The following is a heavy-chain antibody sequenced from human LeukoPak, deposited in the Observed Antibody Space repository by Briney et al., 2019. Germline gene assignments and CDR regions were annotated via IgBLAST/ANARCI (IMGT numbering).Heavy chain of an antibody. CDR3: AGGIGGFYDSSGYYNY. V-gene: IGHV3-53*01. CDR1: GFTDIFIY. Sequence: GGSLRLLRAASGFTDIFIYMRGVRQAPGKGLEWVSVIYSGVTTYYAESVKGRFTISRDNSKNTLFLQMNSLRAEDTAVYYCAGGIGGFYDSSGYYNYWGQGTLVTVSS. CDR2: IYSGVTT. J-gene: IGHJ4*02. D-gene: IGHD3-22*01.